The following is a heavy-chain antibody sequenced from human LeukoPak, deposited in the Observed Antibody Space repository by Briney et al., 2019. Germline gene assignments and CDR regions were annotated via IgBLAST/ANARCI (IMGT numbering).Heavy chain of an antibody. D-gene: IGHD6-19*01. V-gene: IGHV1-24*01. CDR3: ATLVYSSGWYGVYWFNP. CDR2: FDPEDGET. J-gene: IGHJ5*02. Sequence: ASVKVSCKVSGYTLTELSMHWVRQAPGKGLEWMGGFDPEDGETIYAQKFQGRVTMTEDTSTDTAYMELSSLRAEDTAVYYCATLVYSSGWYGVYWFNPWGQGTLVTVSS. CDR1: GYTLTELS.